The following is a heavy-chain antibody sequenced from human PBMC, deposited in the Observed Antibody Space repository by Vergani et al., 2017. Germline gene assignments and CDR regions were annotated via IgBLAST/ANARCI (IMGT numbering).Heavy chain of an antibody. CDR1: GFSFSDYE. Sequence: VQLVESGGGVVQPGRSLRLSCAASGFSFSDYEMNWVRQAPGKGLEWVSCISSSGSSIYYADSVKGRFTISRDNAKKSLYLQMNSLRAEDTALYYCAREYPLTGSYQTVFDYWGQGTLVTVSS. CDR2: ISSSGSSI. D-gene: IGHD1-26*01. CDR3: AREYPLTGSYQTVFDY. J-gene: IGHJ4*02. V-gene: IGHV3-48*03.